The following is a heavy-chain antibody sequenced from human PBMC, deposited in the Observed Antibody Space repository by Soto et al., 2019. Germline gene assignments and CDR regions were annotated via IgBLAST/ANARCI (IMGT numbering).Heavy chain of an antibody. CDR3: ARDPIAVAGTLDAFDI. CDR2: IYTSGST. J-gene: IGHJ3*02. V-gene: IGHV4-4*07. CDR1: GGSISSYY. D-gene: IGHD6-19*01. Sequence: SETLSLTCTVSGGSISSYYWSWIRQPAGKGLEWIGRIYTSGSTNYNPSLKSRVTMSVDTSKNQFSLKLSSVIAADTAVYYCARDPIAVAGTLDAFDIWGQGTMVTV.